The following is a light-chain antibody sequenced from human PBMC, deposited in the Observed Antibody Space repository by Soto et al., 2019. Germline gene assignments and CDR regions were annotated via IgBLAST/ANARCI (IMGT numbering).Light chain of an antibody. CDR2: DAS. J-gene: IGKJ5*01. CDR1: QSVSSSY. Sequence: EIVLTQPPGTLSLSPGERATLSCRASQSVSSSYLAWYQQKPGQAPRLLIYDASIRATGIPDRFSGSGSGTDFTLTISRLEPEDFAVYYCQQYGNSPITVGKGTRLDMK. V-gene: IGKV3-20*01. CDR3: QQYGNSPIT.